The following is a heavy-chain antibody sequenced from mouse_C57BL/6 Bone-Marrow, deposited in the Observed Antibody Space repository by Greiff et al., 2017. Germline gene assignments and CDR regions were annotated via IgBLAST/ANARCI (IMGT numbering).Heavy chain of an antibody. CDR2: IYPGNSDT. CDR1: GYTFTSYW. D-gene: IGHD1-1*01. Sequence: VQLQQSGTVLARPGASVKMSCKTSGYTFTSYWMHWVKQRPGQGLEWIGAIYPGNSDTSYNQKFKGKAKLTAVTSASTAYMELSSLTNEDSAVYYCTNYYGSSYGDFWGTGTTVTVSS. CDR3: TNYYGSSYGDF. V-gene: IGHV1-5*01. J-gene: IGHJ1*03.